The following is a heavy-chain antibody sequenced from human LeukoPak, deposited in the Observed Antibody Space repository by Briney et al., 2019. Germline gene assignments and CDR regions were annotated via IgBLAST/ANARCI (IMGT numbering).Heavy chain of an antibody. D-gene: IGHD5-18*01. Sequence: SVKVSCKASGGTFSSYAISWVRQAPGQGLEWMGGIIPIFGTANYAQKFQGRVTITADESTCTAYMELSSLRSEDTAVYYCASSGGYSYGFAQLWGQGTLVTVSS. CDR1: GGTFSSYA. CDR3: ASSGGYSYGFAQL. CDR2: IIPIFGTA. J-gene: IGHJ4*02. V-gene: IGHV1-69*13.